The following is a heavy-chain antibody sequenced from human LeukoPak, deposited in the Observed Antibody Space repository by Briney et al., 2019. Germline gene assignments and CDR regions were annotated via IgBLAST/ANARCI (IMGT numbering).Heavy chain of an antibody. Sequence: GGSLRLSCVASGFNFSDYAMNWVRQAPGRGLEWVSAISGSGGTTHYADSVKGRFAISRDNSKNTLSLQMSHLRHEDTARYYCAKDRYSNYGNWFDPWGQGTQVTVFS. CDR2: ISGSGGTT. J-gene: IGHJ5*02. CDR3: AKDRYSNYGNWFDP. D-gene: IGHD4-11*01. CDR1: GFNFSDYA. V-gene: IGHV3-23*01.